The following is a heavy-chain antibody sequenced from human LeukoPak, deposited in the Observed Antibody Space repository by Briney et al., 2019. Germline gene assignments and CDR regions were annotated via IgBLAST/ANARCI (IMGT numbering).Heavy chain of an antibody. V-gene: IGHV3-48*03. J-gene: IGHJ4*02. CDR1: GFIFSDLE. CDR2: ISETGSTI. Sequence: AGGSLRLSCVASGFIFSDLEMHWVRQAPGKGLEWISFISETGSTIYYADSVTGRFTISRDNAKNSLYLQMDSLRDEDTALYHCVRGYTPDYWGQGALVTVSS. CDR3: VRGYTPDY. D-gene: IGHD5-18*01.